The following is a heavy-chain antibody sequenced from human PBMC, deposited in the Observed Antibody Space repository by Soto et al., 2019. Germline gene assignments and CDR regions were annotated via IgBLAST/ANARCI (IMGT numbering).Heavy chain of an antibody. V-gene: IGHV4-59*01. CDR2: IYCSVST. J-gene: IGHJ4*02. D-gene: IGHD4-17*01. CDR1: GGSISGYY. Sequence: QVQLQESGPGLVKPSETLSLTCTVSGGSISGYYWSWIRQPPGKGLEWIGCIYCSVSTNYNPSLKXRVTISVDTSKNQFSLKLSSVTAADTAVYYCARDYGGPFDYWGQGTLVTVSS. CDR3: ARDYGGPFDY.